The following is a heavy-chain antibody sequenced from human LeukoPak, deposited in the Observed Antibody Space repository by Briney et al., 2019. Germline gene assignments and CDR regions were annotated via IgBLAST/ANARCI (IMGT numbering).Heavy chain of an antibody. CDR2: IGIAGDT. V-gene: IGHV3-13*04. CDR3: ARSLQRYYGSGSFDAFDI. D-gene: IGHD3-10*01. Sequence: GGSLRLSCAASGFTFSSYDVHWVRQATGKGLEWVSAIGIAGDTYYPGSVKGRFAISRENAKNSLYLQMNSLRAGDTAVYYCARSLQRYYGSGSFDAFDIWGQGTMVTVSS. CDR1: GFTFSSYD. J-gene: IGHJ3*02.